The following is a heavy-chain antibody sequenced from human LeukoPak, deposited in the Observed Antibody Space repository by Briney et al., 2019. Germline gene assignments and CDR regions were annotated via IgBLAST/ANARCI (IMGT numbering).Heavy chain of an antibody. J-gene: IGHJ6*03. D-gene: IGHD1-1*01. CDR3: ARGPPRGKYYYMDV. CDR1: GFTFSSFD. CDR2: IGTASDT. Sequence: GGSLRLSCAASGFTFSSFDMHWVRQPTGQGLEWVSTIGTASDTYYPGSVEGRFTLSRDNAKNSLYLQMNGLTAGDTAVYYCARGPPRGKYYYMDVWGKGTTVTVSS. V-gene: IGHV3-13*01.